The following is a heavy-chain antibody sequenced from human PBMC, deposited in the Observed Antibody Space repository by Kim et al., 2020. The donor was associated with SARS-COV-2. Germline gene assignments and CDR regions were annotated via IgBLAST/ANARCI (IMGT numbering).Heavy chain of an antibody. D-gene: IGHD4-17*01. CDR1: GGTISSGDYY. CDR2: IYYSGST. V-gene: IGHV4-31*03. Sequence: SETLSRTCTVSGGTISSGDYYWSWIRQHPGKGLEWIGYIYYSGSTYYNPSLKSRVTISVDTSKNQFSLKLSSVTAADTAVYYCARTSRSTVVTHFDYWG. J-gene: IGHJ4*01. CDR3: ARTSRSTVVTHFDY.